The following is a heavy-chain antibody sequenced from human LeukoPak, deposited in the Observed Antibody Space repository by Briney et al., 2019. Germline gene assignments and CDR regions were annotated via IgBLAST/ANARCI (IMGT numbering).Heavy chain of an antibody. J-gene: IGHJ5*02. V-gene: IGHV4-61*02. CDR1: GGSISSLNYH. D-gene: IGHD6-19*01. CDR3: ARDPGGSGPAS. Sequence: SQTLSLTCTVSGGSISSLNYHWTWIRQPAGKGLELIGRIYTSGSTNYSPSFKSRVTISIDTSKNQFALKLSSVTAADTAVYYCARDPGGSGPASWGPGTLVTVSS. CDR2: IYTSGST.